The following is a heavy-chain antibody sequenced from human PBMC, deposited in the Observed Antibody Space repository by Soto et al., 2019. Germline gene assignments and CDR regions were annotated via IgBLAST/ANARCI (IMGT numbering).Heavy chain of an antibody. V-gene: IGHV4-39*01. CDR1: GGSISSSSFH. Sequence: QLQLQESGPGLVKPSETLSLTCTVSGGSISSSSFHWGWIRQPPGKGLEWIGSIYYSGSTYYSPSLKSRVTLSVDTSKNRFSRKLSSVTAADTAVYYCARRERAAGTDWWFDPWGQGTLVTVSS. D-gene: IGHD6-13*01. CDR2: IYYSGST. J-gene: IGHJ5*02. CDR3: ARRERAAGTDWWFDP.